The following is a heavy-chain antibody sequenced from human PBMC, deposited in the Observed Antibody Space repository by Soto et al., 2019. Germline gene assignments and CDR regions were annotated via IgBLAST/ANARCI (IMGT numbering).Heavy chain of an antibody. V-gene: IGHV3-9*01. CDR2: ITWNSANK. CDR3: AKALTKWLLSEPDT. Sequence: EVQLVESGGGLVQPGRSLRLSCSASGFTFDDYAMHWVRQAPGKGLEWVSGITWNSANKAYADSVKGRFTISRDNVKKSLHLHMNSLRGEATALYYCAKALTKWLLSEPDTWGQGTLVTVSS. J-gene: IGHJ5*02. D-gene: IGHD5-12*01. CDR1: GFTFDDYA.